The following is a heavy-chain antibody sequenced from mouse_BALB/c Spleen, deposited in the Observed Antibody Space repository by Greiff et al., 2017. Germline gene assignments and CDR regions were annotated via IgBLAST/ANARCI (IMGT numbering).Heavy chain of an antibody. V-gene: IGHV1-15*01. J-gene: IGHJ2*01. CDR3: TRRRVYGYFDY. D-gene: IGHD1-1*02. Sequence: QVQLQQSGAELVRPGASVTLSCKASGYTFTDYEMHWVKQTPVHGLEWIGAIDPETGGTAYNQKFKGKATLTADKSSSTAYMELRSLTSEDSAVYYCTRRRVYGYFDYWGQGTTLTVSA. CDR1: GYTFTDYE. CDR2: IDPETGGT.